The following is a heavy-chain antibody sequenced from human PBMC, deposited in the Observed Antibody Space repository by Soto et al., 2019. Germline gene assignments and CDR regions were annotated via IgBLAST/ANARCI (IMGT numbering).Heavy chain of an antibody. CDR3: ARDLTISSTDGPLDP. V-gene: IGHV4-59*01. CDR1: GGSMSRYY. Sequence: SEILSLTCTVSGGSMSRYYWTWIRQPPGKGLEWIGNIHYTGSTNYNPSLKSRVTILLGTSTSQFSLKVSSVTAADTAVYYCARDLTISSTDGPLDPWGHGTLVTV. J-gene: IGHJ5*02. CDR2: IHYTGST. D-gene: IGHD1-1*01.